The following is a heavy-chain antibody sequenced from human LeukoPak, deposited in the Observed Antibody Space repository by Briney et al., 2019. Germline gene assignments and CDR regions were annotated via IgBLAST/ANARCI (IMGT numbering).Heavy chain of an antibody. J-gene: IGHJ3*02. V-gene: IGHV3-15*01. CDR2: IKSKTDGGTT. Sequence: GGSLRLSCAASGFTFSNAWMSWVRQAPGKGLEWVGRIKSKTDGGTTDYAAPVKGRFTISRDDSKNTLYLQMNSLKTEDTAVYYCTTDRGIVPDAFDIWGQGTMVTVSS. CDR3: TTDRGIVPDAFDI. CDR1: GFTFSNAW. D-gene: IGHD3-10*01.